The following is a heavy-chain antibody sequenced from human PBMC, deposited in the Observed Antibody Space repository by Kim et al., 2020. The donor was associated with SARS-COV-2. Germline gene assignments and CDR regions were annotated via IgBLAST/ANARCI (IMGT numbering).Heavy chain of an antibody. CDR1: GFTFDDYA. J-gene: IGHJ6*02. D-gene: IGHD6-6*01. CDR2: ISWNSGSI. V-gene: IGHV3-9*01. Sequence: GGSLRLSCAASGFTFDDYAMHWVRQAPGKGLEWVSGISWNSGSIGYADSVKGRFTISRDNAKNSLYLQMNSLRAEDTALYYCATQLGNYYYGMDVWGQGTTVTVSS. CDR3: ATQLGNYYYGMDV.